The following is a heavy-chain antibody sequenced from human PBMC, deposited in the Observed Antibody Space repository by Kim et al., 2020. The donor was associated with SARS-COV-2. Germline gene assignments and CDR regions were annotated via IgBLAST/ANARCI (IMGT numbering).Heavy chain of an antibody. CDR3: ARVVYNSGWYYFDY. V-gene: IGHV3-64*02. D-gene: IGHD6-19*01. J-gene: IGHJ4*02. Sequence: ADSVEDRFTISRDNSKNTLYLQMGSLRAEDMAVYYCARVVYNSGWYYFDYWGQGTLVTVSS.